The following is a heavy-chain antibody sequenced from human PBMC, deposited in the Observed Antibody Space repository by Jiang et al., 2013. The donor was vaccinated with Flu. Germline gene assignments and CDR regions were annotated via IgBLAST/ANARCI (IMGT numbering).Heavy chain of an antibody. D-gene: IGHD6-13*01. CDR1: GFTFSSYS. J-gene: IGHJ1*01. CDR2: ISSNGGST. CDR3: ARAIDVAAAGTIYFQH. V-gene: IGHV3-64*01. Sequence: SGFTFSSYSMQWVRQAPGKGLEYIASISSNGGSTYHANSVKGRFTISRDNSKNTLYLQMGGVRAEDMAVYYCARAIDVAAAGTIYFQHWGQGTLVTVSS.